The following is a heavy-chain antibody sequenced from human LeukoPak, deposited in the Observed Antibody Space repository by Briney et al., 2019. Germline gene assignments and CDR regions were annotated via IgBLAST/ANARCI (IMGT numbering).Heavy chain of an antibody. Sequence: PGGSLRLSCVVSGFTFSSYAMSWVRQAPGKGLEWVSAISGSGGSTYYADSVKGRFTISRDNSKNTLYLQMNSLRAEDTAVYYCAKVDLTVTSRHFDYWGQGTLVTVSS. D-gene: IGHD4-17*01. CDR2: ISGSGGST. CDR3: AKVDLTVTSRHFDY. CDR1: GFTFSSYA. V-gene: IGHV3-23*01. J-gene: IGHJ4*02.